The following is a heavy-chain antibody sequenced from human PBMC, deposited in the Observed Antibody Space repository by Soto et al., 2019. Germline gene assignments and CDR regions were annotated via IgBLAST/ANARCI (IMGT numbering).Heavy chain of an antibody. Sequence: GGSLRLSCAASGFNFSGSAIHWVRQASGKGLEWVGRIRSRANNYATSSAASVKGRFKFSRDDSKNTAYLQMSTLKTEDTAVYYCNRGQGAPIGDYYDHGMDVWGQGTTGTVSS. CDR2: IRSRANNYAT. CDR3: NRGQGAPIGDYYDHGMDV. J-gene: IGHJ6*02. D-gene: IGHD2-2*02. CDR1: GFNFSGSA. V-gene: IGHV3-73*01.